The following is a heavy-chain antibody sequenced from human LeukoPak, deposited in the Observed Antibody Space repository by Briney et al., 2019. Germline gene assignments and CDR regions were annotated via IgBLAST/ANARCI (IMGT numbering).Heavy chain of an antibody. CDR1: GYTFTGYY. CDR3: AREEGFYRLGGYYFDY. V-gene: IGHV1-2*02. D-gene: IGHD4-11*01. J-gene: IGHJ4*02. Sequence: ASVKVSCTASGYTFTGYYMHWVRQAPGQGLEWMGWINPNSGGTNYAQKFQGRVTMTRDTSISTAYMELSRLRSDDTAVYYCAREEGFYRLGGYYFDYWGQGTLVTVSS. CDR2: INPNSGGT.